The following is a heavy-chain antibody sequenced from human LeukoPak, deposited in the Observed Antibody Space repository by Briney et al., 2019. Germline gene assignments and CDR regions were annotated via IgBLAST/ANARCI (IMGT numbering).Heavy chain of an antibody. D-gene: IGHD3-22*01. CDR3: ARPIYYDSSGSYFDY. CDR1: GGSISSSSYY. Sequence: SETLSLTCTVSGGSISSSSYYWGWIRQPPGKGLEWIGSIYYSGSTYYNPSLKSRVTISVDTSKNQFSLKLSSVTAADTAVYYCARPIYYDSSGSYFDYWGQGTLVTVSS. J-gene: IGHJ4*02. V-gene: IGHV4-39*01. CDR2: IYYSGST.